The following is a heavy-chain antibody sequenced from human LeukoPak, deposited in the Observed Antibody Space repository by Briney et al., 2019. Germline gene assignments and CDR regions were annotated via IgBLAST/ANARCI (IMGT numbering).Heavy chain of an antibody. D-gene: IGHD6-19*01. CDR1: GGSISSSSYS. J-gene: IGHJ4*02. CDR2: IYYSGST. V-gene: IGHV4-39*01. CDR3: ARQGRTVAVAGTSS. Sequence: SETLSLTCTVSGGSISSSSYSWGWIRQPPGKGLEWIGSIYYSGSTYYNPSLKSRVTISVDTSKNQFSLKLSSVTAADTAVYYCARQGRTVAVAGTSSWGQGTLVTVSS.